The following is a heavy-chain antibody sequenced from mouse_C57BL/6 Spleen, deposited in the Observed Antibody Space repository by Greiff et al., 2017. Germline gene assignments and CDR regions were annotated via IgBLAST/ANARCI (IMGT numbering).Heavy chain of an antibody. J-gene: IGHJ2*01. CDR3: ARALANSYYFDY. V-gene: IGHV1-81*01. CDR1: GYTFTRYG. CDR2: IYPRSGNT. D-gene: IGHD1-1*01. Sequence: QVQLKESGAELARPGASVKLSCKASGYTFTRYGIRWVKQRTGQGLEWIGEIYPRSGNTYYNEKFKGKATLTADKSSSTAYMELRSLTSEDSAVYFCARALANSYYFDYWGQGTTLTVSS.